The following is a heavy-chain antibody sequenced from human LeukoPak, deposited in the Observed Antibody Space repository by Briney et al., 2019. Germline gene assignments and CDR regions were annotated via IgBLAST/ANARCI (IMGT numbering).Heavy chain of an antibody. D-gene: IGHD3-16*01. CDR3: ARCVVTDYYYYMYV. Sequence: GSLRPSCAASGFTFSSYAMHWVRQAPGKGLEFVSAISSNGGSTYYANSVKGRFTISRDNSKNTRYRQMGSLRAEDMAVYYCARCVVTDYYYYMYVWGKGTTFTASS. CDR2: ISSNGGST. V-gene: IGHV3-64*01. J-gene: IGHJ6*03. CDR1: GFTFSSYA.